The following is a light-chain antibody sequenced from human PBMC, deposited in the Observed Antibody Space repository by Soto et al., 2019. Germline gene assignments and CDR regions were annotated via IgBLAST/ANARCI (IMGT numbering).Light chain of an antibody. CDR1: QSVSSN. Sequence: ELMMTQSPAILSVSPGARATLSCRVSQSVSSNLAWYQQKPGQAPRLLIYDASNRATGIPARFSGSGSGTDLTINISSLEPEDGAVYYCQQRSNWPITFGQGTRLDIK. J-gene: IGKJ5*01. CDR3: QQRSNWPIT. V-gene: IGKV3-11*01. CDR2: DAS.